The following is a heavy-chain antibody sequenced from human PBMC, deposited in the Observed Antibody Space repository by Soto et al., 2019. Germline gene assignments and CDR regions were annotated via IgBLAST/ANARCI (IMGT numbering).Heavy chain of an antibody. J-gene: IGHJ4*02. V-gene: IGHV4-61*01. CDR1: GGSVSSGSYY. Sequence: PSETLSLTCTVSGGSVSSGSYYWSWIRQPPGKGLEWIGYIYYSGSTNYNPSLKSRVTISVDTSKNQFSLKLSSVTAADTAVYYCARAGRRYSSGWYEDYWGQGTLVTVSS. CDR2: IYYSGST. D-gene: IGHD6-19*01. CDR3: ARAGRRYSSGWYEDY.